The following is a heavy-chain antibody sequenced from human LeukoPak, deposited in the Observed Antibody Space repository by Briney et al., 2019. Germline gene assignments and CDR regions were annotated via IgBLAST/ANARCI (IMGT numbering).Heavy chain of an antibody. CDR2: IYPGDSDT. Sequence: GESLKISCKGSGYSFTSYWIGWVRQMPGKGLEWMGIIYPGDSDTKYSPSFQGQVTISADKSISTAYLQWSSLKASDTAMYYCARQYFDTYDAFHIWGQGTMVTVSS. V-gene: IGHV5-51*01. CDR3: ARQYFDTYDAFHI. J-gene: IGHJ3*02. CDR1: GYSFTSYW. D-gene: IGHD3-9*01.